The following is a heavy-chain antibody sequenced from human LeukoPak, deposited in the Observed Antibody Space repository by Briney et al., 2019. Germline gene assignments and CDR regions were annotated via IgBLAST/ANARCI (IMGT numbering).Heavy chain of an antibody. CDR1: GFTFSSYG. D-gene: IGHD2-15*01. V-gene: IGHV3-30*18. CDR3: AKDPRKLVAATGAEYFQH. J-gene: IGHJ1*01. CDR2: ISYDGSNK. Sequence: GRSLRLSCAASGFTFSSYGMHWVRQAPGKGLEWVAVISYDGSNKYYADSVKGRFTISRDNSKSTLYLQMNSLRAEDTAVYYCAKDPRKLVAATGAEYFQHWGQGTLVTVSS.